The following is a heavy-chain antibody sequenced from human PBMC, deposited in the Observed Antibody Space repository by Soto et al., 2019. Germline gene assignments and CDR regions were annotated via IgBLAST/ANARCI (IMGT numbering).Heavy chain of an antibody. Sequence: SETLSLTCAVSGGSISSSNWWSWVRQPPGKGLEWIGEIYHSGSTNYNPSLKSRVTISVDKSKNQFSLKLSSVTAADTAVYYYAREPSPTYYYGSGSEKGYGMDVWGQGTTVTVSS. CDR3: AREPSPTYYYGSGSEKGYGMDV. D-gene: IGHD3-10*01. J-gene: IGHJ6*02. CDR2: IYHSGST. V-gene: IGHV4-4*02. CDR1: GGSISSSNW.